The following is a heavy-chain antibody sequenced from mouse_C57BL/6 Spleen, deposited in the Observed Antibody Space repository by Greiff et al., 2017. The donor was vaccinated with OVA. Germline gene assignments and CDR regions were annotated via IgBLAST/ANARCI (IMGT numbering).Heavy chain of an antibody. V-gene: IGHV1-5*01. CDR1: GYTFTSYW. D-gene: IGHD1-1*01. CDR2: IYPGNSDT. J-gene: IGHJ4*01. CDR3: KRRGTETVVADDAMDY. Sequence: EVQLQQSGTVLARPGASVKISCKTSGYTFTSYWMHWVNQRPGQGLEWIGAIYPGNSDTSYNQKFKGKAKLTAVTSASTAYMELSSLTNEDSSVYYDKRRGTETVVADDAMDYGGQGTSVTVSS.